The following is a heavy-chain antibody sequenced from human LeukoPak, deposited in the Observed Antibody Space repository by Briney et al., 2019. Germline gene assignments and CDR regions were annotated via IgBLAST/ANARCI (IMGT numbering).Heavy chain of an antibody. CDR2: ISSSSRYI. D-gene: IGHD4-17*01. Sequence: GGSLRLSCAASGFTFRSYSLNWVRQAPGKGLEWVSSISSSSRYIYYADSVKGRFTISRDNAKNSLYLQMNSLRAEDMALYYCAKGRGLSYDYGVDYWGQGTLVTVSS. CDR1: GFTFRSYS. J-gene: IGHJ4*02. CDR3: AKGRGLSYDYGVDY. V-gene: IGHV3-21*04.